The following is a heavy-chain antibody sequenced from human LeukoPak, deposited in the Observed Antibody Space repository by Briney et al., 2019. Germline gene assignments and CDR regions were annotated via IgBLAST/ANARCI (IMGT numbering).Heavy chain of an antibody. V-gene: IGHV3-23*01. Sequence: GGSLRLSCAASGFTFSSCALSWVRQAPGKGLEWVSSISSSGDRNYADSVKGRFTISRDNSKNTLYLQMNSLRAEDTAIYYCAKVIGDPSCGGQGTLVTVSS. CDR2: ISSSGDR. D-gene: IGHD4-17*01. CDR3: AKVIGDPSC. J-gene: IGHJ4*02. CDR1: GFTFSSCA.